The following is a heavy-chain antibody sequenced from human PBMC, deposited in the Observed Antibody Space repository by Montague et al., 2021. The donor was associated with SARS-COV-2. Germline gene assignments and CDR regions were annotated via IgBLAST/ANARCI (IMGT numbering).Heavy chain of an antibody. Sequence: YNTSLKSRVTISVDTSKNQFSLKLSSVTAADTAVYYCSRFLLLGVIIGYWGQGTLVNGSS. J-gene: IGHJ4*02. V-gene: IGHV4-39*01. D-gene: IGHD3-10*01. CDR3: SRFLLLGVIIGY.